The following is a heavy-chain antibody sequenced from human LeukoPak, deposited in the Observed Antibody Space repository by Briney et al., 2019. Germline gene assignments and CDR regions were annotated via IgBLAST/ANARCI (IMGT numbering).Heavy chain of an antibody. D-gene: IGHD3-9*01. CDR3: ATDQRYAFDY. V-gene: IGHV3-48*02. CDR1: GFSFTDYP. CDR2: IRTTAEGAKYA. Sequence: GGSLRLSCATSGFSFTDYPMNWVRQAPGKGLEWISNIRTTAEGAKYAYYADTVKGRVTISRDDGKNTLYLHMNSLRDDDTAVYYCATDQRYAFDYWGQGILVTVSS. J-gene: IGHJ4*02.